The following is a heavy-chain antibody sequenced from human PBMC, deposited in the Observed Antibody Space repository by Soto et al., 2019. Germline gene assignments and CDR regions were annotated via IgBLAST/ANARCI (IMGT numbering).Heavy chain of an antibody. CDR2: INAGNGNT. J-gene: IGHJ4*02. CDR3: ARDSSWATFDY. V-gene: IGHV1-3*01. D-gene: IGHD2-2*01. CDR1: GYTFTSYA. Sequence: QVQLVQSGAEVKKPGASVKVSCKASGYTFTSYAMHWVRQAPGQRLEWMGWINAGNGNTKYSQKFQGRVTITRDTSASTAYKELSSLRSEDTAVYYCARDSSWATFDYWGQGTLVTVSS.